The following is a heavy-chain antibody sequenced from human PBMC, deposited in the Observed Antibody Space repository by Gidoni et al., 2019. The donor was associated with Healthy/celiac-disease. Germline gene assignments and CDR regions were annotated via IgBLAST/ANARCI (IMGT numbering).Heavy chain of an antibody. Sequence: QVQLQPSSPGLVKPSQTLSLTCAISGDSVSINSAAWNWIRQSPSRGLEWLGRTYYRSKWYNDYAVSVKSRITINPDTSKNQFSLQLNSVTPEDTAVYYCARDHQQLVLGTNWFDPWGQGTLVTVSS. V-gene: IGHV6-1*01. CDR3: ARDHQQLVLGTNWFDP. J-gene: IGHJ5*02. D-gene: IGHD6-13*01. CDR1: GDSVSINSAA. CDR2: TYYRSKWYN.